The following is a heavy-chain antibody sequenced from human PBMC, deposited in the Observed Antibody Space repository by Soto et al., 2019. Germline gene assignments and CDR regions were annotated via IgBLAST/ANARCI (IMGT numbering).Heavy chain of an antibody. V-gene: IGHV3-7*03. CDR1: GFIFSNYW. CDR3: ASSSSGRWSGMDV. CDR2: IKQDGSEK. J-gene: IGHJ6*02. Sequence: LRRSCAASGFIFSNYWMSWVRQAPGKGLEWVANIKQDGSEKYYVDSVKGRFTISRDNAKNSLYLQMNTLRVEDTAVYYCASSSSGRWSGMDVWGQGTTVTVSS. D-gene: IGHD3-22*01.